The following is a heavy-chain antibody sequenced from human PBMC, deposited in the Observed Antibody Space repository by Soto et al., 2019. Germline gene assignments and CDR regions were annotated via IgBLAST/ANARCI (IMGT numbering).Heavy chain of an antibody. Sequence: SETLSLTCTVSGGFISSDYWSWIRQPPGKGLEWIGHIYFRGSTNYNPSLKSRVTISVDTSKNQFSLELTSVTAADTAVYYCARDPLLWFGGELGEDYYYYGMDVWGQGTTVTVSS. D-gene: IGHD3-10*01. J-gene: IGHJ6*02. V-gene: IGHV4-59*01. CDR3: ARDPLLWFGGELGEDYYYYGMDV. CDR1: GGFISSDY. CDR2: IYFRGST.